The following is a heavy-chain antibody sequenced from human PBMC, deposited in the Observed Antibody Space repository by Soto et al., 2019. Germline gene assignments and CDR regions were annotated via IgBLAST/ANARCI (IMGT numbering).Heavy chain of an antibody. CDR3: ARAARDYDSSGYYYYYYGMDV. Sequence: SQTLSLTCAISGDSVSSNSAAWNWIRQSPSRGLEWLGRTYYRSKWYNDYAVSVKSRITINPDTSKNQFSLQLNSVTPEDTAVYYCARAARDYDSSGYYYYYYGMDVWGQGTTVTV. V-gene: IGHV6-1*01. CDR2: TYYRSKWYN. D-gene: IGHD3-22*01. CDR1: GDSVSSNSAA. J-gene: IGHJ6*02.